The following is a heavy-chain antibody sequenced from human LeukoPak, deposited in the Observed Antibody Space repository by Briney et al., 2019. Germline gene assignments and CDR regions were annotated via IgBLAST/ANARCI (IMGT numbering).Heavy chain of an antibody. CDR2: MNPNSGNT. CDR1: GGTFSSYA. V-gene: IGHV1-8*02. CDR3: AGQIYYYYGMDV. Sequence: ASVRVSCKASGGTFSSYAISWVRQATGQGLEWMGWMNPNSGNTGYAQKFQGRVTMTRNTSISTAYMELSSLRSEDTAVYYCAGQIYYYYGMDVWGQGTTVTVSS. J-gene: IGHJ6*02.